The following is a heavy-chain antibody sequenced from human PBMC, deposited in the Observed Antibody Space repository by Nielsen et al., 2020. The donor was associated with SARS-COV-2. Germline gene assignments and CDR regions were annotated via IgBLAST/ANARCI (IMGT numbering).Heavy chain of an antibody. CDR1: GYTFTDYY. J-gene: IGHJ6*02. D-gene: IGHD3/OR15-3a*01. CDR2: TNPYSGGT. V-gene: IGHV1-2*06. Sequence: ASVQVSCKASGYTFTDYYIHWVRQAPGQGLEWMGRTNPYSGGTNYAQKFQGTVTMTRDASISTVYMELTSDDKAVYYCARARATIFGLVMSYGMDVWGQGTTVAVSS. CDR3: ARARATIFGLVMSYGMDV.